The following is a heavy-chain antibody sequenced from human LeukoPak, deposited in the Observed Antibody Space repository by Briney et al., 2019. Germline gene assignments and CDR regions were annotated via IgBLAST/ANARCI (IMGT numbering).Heavy chain of an antibody. J-gene: IGHJ5*02. CDR3: ARGRAWFDP. CDR2: INHSGST. V-gene: IGHV4-34*01. Sequence: SETLSLTCAVYGGSFSGYYWSWIRQPPGKGLEWIGEINHSGSTNYNPSLKSRVTISVDTSKNQFSLKLSSVTAADTAVYYCARGRAWFDPWGQGTLVTVSS. CDR1: GGSFSGYY.